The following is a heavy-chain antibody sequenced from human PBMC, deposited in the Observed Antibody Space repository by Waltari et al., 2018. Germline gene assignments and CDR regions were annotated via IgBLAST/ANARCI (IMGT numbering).Heavy chain of an antibody. CDR1: GFPFSSYS. D-gene: IGHD7-27*01. Sequence: EVQLVVSGGGLVKPGGSLRLSCAASGFPFSSYSMNWVRQAPGKGLEWISSISSTGTYTHYADSVKGRFTISRDNAKNSLYLQMNSLRADDTGVYWCATGGWGFYLDNWGQGTLVTFSS. J-gene: IGHJ4*02. CDR2: ISSTGTYT. CDR3: ATGGWGFYLDN. V-gene: IGHV3-21*01.